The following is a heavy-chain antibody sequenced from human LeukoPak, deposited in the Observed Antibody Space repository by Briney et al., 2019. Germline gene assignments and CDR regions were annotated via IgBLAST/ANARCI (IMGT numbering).Heavy chain of an antibody. CDR2: ISGSGGST. V-gene: IGHV3-23*01. Sequence: GGSLRLSSAPSGFTFTGYAMSCGREAPGKGLERVSAISGSGGSTYYADSVKGRFTISRDNSKNTLYLQMNSLRAEDTAVYYCAKDGITVPSPHYFDYWGQGTLVTVSS. CDR1: GFTFTGYA. D-gene: IGHD3-3*01. J-gene: IGHJ4*02. CDR3: AKDGITVPSPHYFDY.